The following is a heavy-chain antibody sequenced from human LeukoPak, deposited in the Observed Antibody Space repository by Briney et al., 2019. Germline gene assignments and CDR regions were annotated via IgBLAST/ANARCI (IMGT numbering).Heavy chain of an antibody. Sequence: ASVKVSCKASGYTFTGYYMHWVRQAPGQGLEWMGRVNPNSGGTNYAQKFQGRVTMARDTSISPAYMELSRLRSDHTAVYYCAGVKGGAKFYSFDHWGQGTLVTVSS. CDR2: VNPNSGGT. J-gene: IGHJ4*02. CDR1: GYTFTGYY. V-gene: IGHV1-2*06. D-gene: IGHD3-16*01. CDR3: AGVKGGAKFYSFDH.